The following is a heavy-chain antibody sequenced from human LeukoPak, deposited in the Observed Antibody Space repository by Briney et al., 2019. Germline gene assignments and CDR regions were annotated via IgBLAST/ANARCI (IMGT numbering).Heavy chain of an antibody. J-gene: IGHJ3*02. D-gene: IGHD3-22*01. V-gene: IGHV4-39*07. CDR2: IYYSGST. CDR3: ARYSYYYDSSGDAFDI. Sequence: SETLSLTCTVSGGSISSSSYYWGWIRQPPGKGLEWIGSIYYSGSTYYNPSLKSRVTISVDTSENQFSLKLSSVTAADTAVYYCARYSYYYDSSGDAFDIWGQGTMVTVSS. CDR1: GGSISSSSYY.